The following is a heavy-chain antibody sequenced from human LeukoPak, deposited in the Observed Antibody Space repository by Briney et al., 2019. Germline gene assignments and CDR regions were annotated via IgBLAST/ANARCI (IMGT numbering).Heavy chain of an antibody. J-gene: IGHJ3*02. V-gene: IGHV3-21*01. CDR1: GFTFSSYS. Sequence: GGSLRLSCAASGFTFSSYSMNWVRQAPGKGLEWVSSISSSGAYIYYADSVKGRFTISRDNAKNSLYLQMNSLRAEDTAVYYCARDGGVNTRDAFDIWGQGTMVTVSS. CDR3: ARDGGVNTRDAFDI. D-gene: IGHD4-17*01. CDR2: ISSSGAYI.